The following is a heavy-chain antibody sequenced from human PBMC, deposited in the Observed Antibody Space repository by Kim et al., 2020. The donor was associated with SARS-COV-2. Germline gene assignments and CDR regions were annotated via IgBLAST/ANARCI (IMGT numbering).Heavy chain of an antibody. J-gene: IGHJ4*02. D-gene: IGHD6-19*01. CDR2: ISASGGRGST. Sequence: GGSLRLSCAASEFTFSSYAMTWVRQAPGKGLEWVSTISASGGRGSTYYADSVKGRFTISRDNSKNALYLHMNGLRAEDTAIYYCAKVAVAGMYYFDYWDQGTLVVVSS. V-gene: IGHV3-23*01. CDR1: EFTFSSYA. CDR3: AKVAVAGMYYFDY.